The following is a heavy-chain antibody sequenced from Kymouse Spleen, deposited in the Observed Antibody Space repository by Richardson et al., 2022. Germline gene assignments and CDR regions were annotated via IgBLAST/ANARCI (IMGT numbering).Heavy chain of an antibody. Sequence: EVQLVESGGGLVQPGGSLRLSCAASGFTFSSYWMSWVRQAPGKGLEWVANIKQDGSEKYYVDSVKGRFTISRDNAKNSLYLQMNSLRAEDTAVYYCAREAGPPYYYYGMDVWGQGTTVTVSS. CDR2: IKQDGSEK. V-gene: IGHV3-7*01. D-gene: IGHD6-19*01. CDR1: GFTFSSYW. J-gene: IGHJ6*02. CDR3: AREAGPPYYYYGMDV.